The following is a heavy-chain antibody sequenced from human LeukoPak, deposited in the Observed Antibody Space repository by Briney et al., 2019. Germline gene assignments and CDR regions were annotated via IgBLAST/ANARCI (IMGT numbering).Heavy chain of an antibody. D-gene: IGHD5-12*01. V-gene: IGHV1-18*04. CDR2: ISAYNGNT. CDR1: GYTFTSYG. Sequence: ASVKVSCKASGYTFTSYGISWLGQAPGQGLEWMGWISAYNGNTNYAQKLQGRVTMTTDTSTSTAYMELRSLRSDDTAVYYCASIVATGRGYYFDYWGQGTLVTVSS. CDR3: ASIVATGRGYYFDY. J-gene: IGHJ4*02.